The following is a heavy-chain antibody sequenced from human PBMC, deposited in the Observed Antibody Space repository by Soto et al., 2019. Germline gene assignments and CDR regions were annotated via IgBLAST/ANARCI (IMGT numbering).Heavy chain of an antibody. Sequence: SETLSLTCTVSGDSVNSRNCYWSWIRLLPGKGLEWIGYLYYSGIVNYNPSLKSRVTISSDTSKNQVSLKLNSVTAADTALYYCARLDLTYYLDYWGQGALVTVSS. D-gene: IGHD3-3*01. J-gene: IGHJ4*02. CDR1: GDSVNSRNCY. CDR2: LYYSGIV. CDR3: ARLDLTYYLDY. V-gene: IGHV4-61*01.